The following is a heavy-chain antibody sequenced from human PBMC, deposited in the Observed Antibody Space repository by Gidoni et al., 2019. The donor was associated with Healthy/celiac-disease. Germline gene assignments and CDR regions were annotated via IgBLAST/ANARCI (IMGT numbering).Heavy chain of an antibody. V-gene: IGHV3-48*02. J-gene: IGHJ4*02. D-gene: IGHD3-10*01. Sequence: GKGLEWVSYISSSSSTIYYADSVRGRFTISRDNDKNSLYLQMNSLRDEDTAVYYCAREGVRYFDYWGQGTLVTVSS. CDR2: ISSSSSTI. CDR3: AREGVRYFDY.